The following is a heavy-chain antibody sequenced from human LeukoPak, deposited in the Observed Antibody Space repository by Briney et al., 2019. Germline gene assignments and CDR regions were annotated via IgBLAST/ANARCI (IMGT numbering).Heavy chain of an antibody. CDR2: ISFNGRNT. J-gene: IGHJ3*01. D-gene: IGHD5-12*01. V-gene: IGHV3-23*01. CDR1: GFNFADSA. Sequence: GGSLRLSCAASGFNFADSAMSWVRETPRKGLEWVSLISFNGRNTYYGDSVKGRFTISRDNSKDTVYIQMNSLTAEDTAIFYCARDIELSTWGPGTMVTVSS. CDR3: ARDIELST.